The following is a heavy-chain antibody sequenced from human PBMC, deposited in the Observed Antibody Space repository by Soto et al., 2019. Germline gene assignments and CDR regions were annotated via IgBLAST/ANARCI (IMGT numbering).Heavy chain of an antibody. V-gene: IGHV1-69*13. CDR2: IIPIFGTA. J-gene: IGHJ5*02. D-gene: IGHD2-2*01. Sequence: GASVKVSCKASGGTFSSYAISWVRQAPGQGLEWMGGIIPIFGTANYAQKFQGRVTITADESTSTAYMELSSLRSEDTAVYYCARDLSPYSLCFDPWGQGTLVTVSS. CDR1: GGTFSSYA. CDR3: ARDLSPYSLCFDP.